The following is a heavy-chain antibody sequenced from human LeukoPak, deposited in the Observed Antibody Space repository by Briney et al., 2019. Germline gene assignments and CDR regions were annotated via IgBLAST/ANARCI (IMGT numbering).Heavy chain of an antibody. Sequence: SVKVSCKASGGTFSSYATSWVRQALGQGLEWMGRIIPILGIANYAQKFQGRVTITADKSTSTAYMELSSLRSDDTAVYYCARGLQYQLLKALGYYYMDVWGEGTTVTVSS. V-gene: IGHV1-69*04. CDR2: IIPILGIA. CDR1: GGTFSSYA. D-gene: IGHD2-2*01. CDR3: ARGLQYQLLKALGYYYMDV. J-gene: IGHJ6*03.